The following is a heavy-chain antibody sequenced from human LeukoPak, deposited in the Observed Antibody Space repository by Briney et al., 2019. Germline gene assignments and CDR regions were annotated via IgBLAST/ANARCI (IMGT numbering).Heavy chain of an antibody. J-gene: IGHJ4*02. CDR2: ISGSGTTT. V-gene: IGHV3-23*01. CDR1: GFTFSSYA. D-gene: IGHD3-10*01. Sequence: PGGSLRLSCAASGFTFSSYAMTWVRQAPGKGLEWVSTISGSGTTTYYADSVKGRFTISRDSSKNTLYLQMDSLRAEDTAVYYCGGGTGMGGPSTFDSWGQGTLVTVSS. CDR3: GGGTGMGGPSTFDS.